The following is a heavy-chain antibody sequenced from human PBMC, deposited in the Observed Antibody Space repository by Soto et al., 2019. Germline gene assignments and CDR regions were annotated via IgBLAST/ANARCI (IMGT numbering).Heavy chain of an antibody. CDR2: ISGSADST. CDR3: AKDRNHYGSGSYFDY. CDR1: GFAFNIYA. V-gene: IGHV3-23*01. J-gene: IGHJ4*02. Sequence: EVPLLESGGCLVQPGGSLRVSCAASGFAFNIYAMSWVRQAPGKGLEWVSVISGSADSTNYGDAVKGRFTISRDNSKNTVYLQMNSLRVEDTAVYYCAKDRNHYGSGSYFDYWGQGTLVTVSS. D-gene: IGHD3-10*01.